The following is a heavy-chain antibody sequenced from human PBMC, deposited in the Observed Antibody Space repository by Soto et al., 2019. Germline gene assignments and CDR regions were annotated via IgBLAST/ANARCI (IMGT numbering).Heavy chain of an antibody. Sequence: EVQLMESGGRLVQPGGSLRLSCAASEFSFSSYALNWVRQAPGKGLEWVSAISATGTTTYYADSVKGRFTISRDNSKRTLFLQMDSLSPEDTAVYYCATYSSPFDYWGQGTLVTVSS. V-gene: IGHV3-23*01. CDR1: EFSFSSYA. CDR3: ATYSSPFDY. J-gene: IGHJ4*02. D-gene: IGHD6-13*01. CDR2: ISATGTTT.